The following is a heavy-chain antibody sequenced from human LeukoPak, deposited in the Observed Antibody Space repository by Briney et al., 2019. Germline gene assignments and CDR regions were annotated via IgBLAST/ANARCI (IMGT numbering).Heavy chain of an antibody. J-gene: IGHJ6*04. CDR3: AELGITMIGGV. CDR2: IKQDGSQK. Sequence: GGSLRLSCAASGFTFSNYWMSWVRQAPGKGLEWVASIKQDGSQKYYVDSVKGRFTISRDNAKNSLYLQMNSLRAEDTAVYYCAELGITMIGGVWGKGTTVTISS. CDR1: GFTFSNYW. V-gene: IGHV3-7*01. D-gene: IGHD3-10*02.